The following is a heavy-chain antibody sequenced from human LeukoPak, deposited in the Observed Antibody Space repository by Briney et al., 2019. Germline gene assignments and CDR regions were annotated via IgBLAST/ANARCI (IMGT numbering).Heavy chain of an antibody. D-gene: IGHD3-10*01. Sequence: GESLKISCKGSGYSFTSYWIGWARQMPGKGLEWMGIIYPGDSDTRYSPSFQGQVTISADKSISTAYLQWSSLKASDTAMYYCARLPHYYGSGSYLDYWGQGTLVTVSS. J-gene: IGHJ4*02. V-gene: IGHV5-51*01. CDR1: GYSFTSYW. CDR3: ARLPHYYGSGSYLDY. CDR2: IYPGDSDT.